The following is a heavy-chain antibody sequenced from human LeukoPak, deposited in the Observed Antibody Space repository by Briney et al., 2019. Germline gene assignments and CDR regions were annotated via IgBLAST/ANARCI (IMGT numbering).Heavy chain of an antibody. D-gene: IGHD6-19*01. CDR1: GGSISSSSYY. J-gene: IGHJ4*02. CDR2: IYYTGST. Sequence: PSETLSLTCTVSGGSISSSSYYWGWIRQPPGKGLEWIGSIYYTGSTNYNPSLKSRVTISLDTPKKQFSLKLSSVTAADTAVYYCARAPEEGLVRGPLGYWGQGTLVTVSS. V-gene: IGHV4-39*07. CDR3: ARAPEEGLVRGPLGY.